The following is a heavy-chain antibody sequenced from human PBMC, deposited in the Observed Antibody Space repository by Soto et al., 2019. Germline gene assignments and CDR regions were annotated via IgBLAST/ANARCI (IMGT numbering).Heavy chain of an antibody. V-gene: IGHV3-23*01. CDR2: IGGRGGHT. D-gene: IGHD3-16*01. CDR1: GFTFTDYA. J-gene: IGHJ4*02. CDR3: AKGGSFLIPSYAPPFDS. Sequence: PGGSLRLSCAASGFTFTDYAMSWVRQAPGKGLECVSIIGGRGGHTSYADSVKGRFTISRDNSKNTVNLEMHSLTAEDTALYFFAKGGSFLIPSYAPPFDSGGGALLFTVPS.